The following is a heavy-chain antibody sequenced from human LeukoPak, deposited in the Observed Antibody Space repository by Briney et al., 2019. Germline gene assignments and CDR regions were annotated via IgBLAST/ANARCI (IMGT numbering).Heavy chain of an antibody. CDR3: ARENVEMATNN. V-gene: IGHV3-21*01. CDR1: GFTFSSYS. Sequence: PGGSLRLSCAASGFTFSSYSMNWVRQAPGRGLEWVSSISSSSSYIYYADSVKGRFTISRDNAKNSLYLQMNSLRAEDTAVYYCARENVEMATNNWGQGTLVTVSS. D-gene: IGHD5-24*01. CDR2: ISSSSSYI. J-gene: IGHJ4*02.